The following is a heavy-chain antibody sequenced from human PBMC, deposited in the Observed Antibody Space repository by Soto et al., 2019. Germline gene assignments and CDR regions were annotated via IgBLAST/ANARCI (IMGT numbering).Heavy chain of an antibody. Sequence: QVQLVQSGAEVKKPGSSVKVSCKASGGTFSSYAISWVRQAPGQGLEWTGGIIPIFGTANYAQKFQGRVTITADESTNTANLKLSSLTSEDTAVYYCAKNGIVVVAAAPPTRAYYGMDVWGQGTTVTVTS. D-gene: IGHD2-2*01. CDR2: IIPIFGTA. CDR1: GGTFSSYA. J-gene: IGHJ6*02. CDR3: AKNGIVVVAAAPPTRAYYGMDV. V-gene: IGHV1-69*12.